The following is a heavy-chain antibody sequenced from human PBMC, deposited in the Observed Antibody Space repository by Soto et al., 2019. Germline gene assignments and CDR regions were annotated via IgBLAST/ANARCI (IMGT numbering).Heavy chain of an antibody. V-gene: IGHV3-23*01. Sequence: GGSLRLSCAASGFTFSSYAMSWVRQAPGKGLEWVSAISGSGGSTYYADSEKGRFTISRDNSKNTLYLQMNSLRAEDTAVYYCAKVGIAVANAEYFQHWGQGTLVTVSS. J-gene: IGHJ1*01. CDR3: AKVGIAVANAEYFQH. CDR2: ISGSGGST. CDR1: GFTFSSYA. D-gene: IGHD6-19*01.